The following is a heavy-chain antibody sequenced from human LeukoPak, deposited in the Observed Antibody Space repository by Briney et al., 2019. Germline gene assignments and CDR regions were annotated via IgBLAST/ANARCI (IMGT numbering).Heavy chain of an antibody. J-gene: IGHJ4*02. CDR1: GGSISSHY. Sequence: KSSETLSLTCTVSGGSISSHYWSWIRQSPGKGLEWIGYIYYSGSTNYNPSLKSRVTISVDTSKNQFSLKLSSVTAADTAVYYCARETGYSSSLLDYSGQGTLVTVSS. CDR3: ARETGYSSSLLDY. CDR2: IYYSGST. D-gene: IGHD6-13*01. V-gene: IGHV4-59*11.